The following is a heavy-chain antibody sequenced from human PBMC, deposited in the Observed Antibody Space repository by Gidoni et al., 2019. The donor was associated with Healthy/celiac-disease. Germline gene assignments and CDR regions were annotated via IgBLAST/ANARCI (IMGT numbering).Heavy chain of an antibody. CDR1: GFTFSSDG. Sequence: QVQLVESGGGVVQPGRSLRLSCAASGFTFSSDGMHWVRQAPGKGLEWVAVIWYDGRNKYYADSVMGRFTIARDNSQNTLYLQMNSLRAEDTAVYYCARDIGRLGELSGYWGQGTLVTVSS. CDR3: ARDIGRLGELSGY. CDR2: IWYDGRNK. V-gene: IGHV3-33*01. J-gene: IGHJ4*02. D-gene: IGHD3-16*02.